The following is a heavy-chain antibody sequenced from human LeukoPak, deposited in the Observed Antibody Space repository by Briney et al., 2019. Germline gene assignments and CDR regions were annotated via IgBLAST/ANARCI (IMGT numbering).Heavy chain of an antibody. V-gene: IGHV3-7*01. J-gene: IGHJ5*02. CDR1: GLTFSIHW. D-gene: IGHD2-2*01. CDR2: INQDGSDK. Sequence: GGSLRLSCAASGLTFSIHWMNWVRQAPGKGLECVANINQDGSDKYYVDSVKGRFTISRDNAKSSVYLQMNRLSAEDTAIYYCARDPCGSTSCYLKSWGQGTLVTVSS. CDR3: ARDPCGSTSCYLKS.